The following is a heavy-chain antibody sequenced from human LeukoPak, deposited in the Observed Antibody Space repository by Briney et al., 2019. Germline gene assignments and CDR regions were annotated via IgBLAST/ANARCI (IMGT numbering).Heavy chain of an antibody. Sequence: GASVKVSCKASGGTFSSYAISWVRQAPGQGLEWMGRIIPILGIANYAQKFQGRVTITADKSTSTAYMELSSLRSEDTAVYCCARDTPSNYYDSSGYTFDYWGQGTLVTVSS. CDR1: GGTFSSYA. D-gene: IGHD3-22*01. J-gene: IGHJ4*02. CDR3: ARDTPSNYYDSSGYTFDY. V-gene: IGHV1-69*04. CDR2: IIPILGIA.